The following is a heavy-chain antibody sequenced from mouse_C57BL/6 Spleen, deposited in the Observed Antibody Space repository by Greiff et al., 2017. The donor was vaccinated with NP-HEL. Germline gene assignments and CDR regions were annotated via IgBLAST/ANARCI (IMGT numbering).Heavy chain of an antibody. CDR2: INYDGSST. CDR3: ARLANWGYFDV. D-gene: IGHD4-1*01. CDR1: GFTFSDYY. J-gene: IGHJ1*03. V-gene: IGHV5-16*01. Sequence: EVQLVESEGGLVQPGSSMKLSCTASGFTFSDYYMAWVRQVPEKGLEWVANINYDGSSTYYLDSLKSRFIISRDNAKNILYLQMSSLKSEDTATYYCARLANWGYFDVWGTGTTVTVSS.